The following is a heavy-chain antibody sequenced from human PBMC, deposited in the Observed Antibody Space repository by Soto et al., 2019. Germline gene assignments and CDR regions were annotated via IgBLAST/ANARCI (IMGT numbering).Heavy chain of an antibody. CDR2: ISYDGSNK. J-gene: IGHJ6*02. V-gene: IGHV3-30*18. CDR3: AKVGAARPNKYYYYYYGMDV. Sequence: PGGSLRLSCAASGFTFSSYGMHWVRQAPGKGLEWVAVISYDGSNKYYADSVKGRFTISRDNSKNTLYLQMNSLRAEDTAVYYCAKVGAARPNKYYYYYYGMDVWGQGTTVTVSS. D-gene: IGHD6-6*01. CDR1: GFTFSSYG.